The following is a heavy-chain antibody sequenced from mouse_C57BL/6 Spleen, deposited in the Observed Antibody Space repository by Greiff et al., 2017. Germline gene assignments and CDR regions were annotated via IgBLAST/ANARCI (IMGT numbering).Heavy chain of an antibody. Sequence: DVKLVESGAELVKPGASVKLSCTASGFNIKDYYMHWVKQRTEQGLEWIGRIDPEDGETKYAPKFQGKATITADTSSNTAYLQLSSLTSEDTAVYYCARSIITTVVATDYWGQGTTLTVSS. J-gene: IGHJ2*01. CDR2: IDPEDGET. V-gene: IGHV14-2*01. CDR1: GFNIKDYY. D-gene: IGHD1-1*01. CDR3: ARSIITTVVATDY.